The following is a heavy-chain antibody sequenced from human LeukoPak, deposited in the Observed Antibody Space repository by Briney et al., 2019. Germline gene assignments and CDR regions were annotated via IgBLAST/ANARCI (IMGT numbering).Heavy chain of an antibody. CDR1: GCTFSRYA. J-gene: IGHJ1*01. CDR3: ARDSSEFRSLIPH. V-gene: IGHV1-69*13. Sequence: ASVKVSCKASGCTFSRYAISWVRQSPGQGLEWMGGIIPIFGTANYAQKLQGRVTITADESTSTAYMELSSLRSEDTAVYYCARDSSEFRSLIPHWGQGTLVTVSS. D-gene: IGHD2-21*01. CDR2: IIPIFGTA.